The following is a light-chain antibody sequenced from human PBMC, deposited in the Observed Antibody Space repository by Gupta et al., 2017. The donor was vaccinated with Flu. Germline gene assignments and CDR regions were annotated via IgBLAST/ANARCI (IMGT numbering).Light chain of an antibody. CDR2: DAS. J-gene: IGKJ4*01. V-gene: IGKV3-11*01. Sequence: TQSLSPGERATLSCRASQSIGCYLAWYEKKPGQSPRLLIYDASNRAEGGTAMFSGTGDGTVFTLTINSLEPEDFGVYYCQQRGNWPPAGTFGGGTKVEI. CDR1: QSIGCY. CDR3: QQRGNWPPAGT.